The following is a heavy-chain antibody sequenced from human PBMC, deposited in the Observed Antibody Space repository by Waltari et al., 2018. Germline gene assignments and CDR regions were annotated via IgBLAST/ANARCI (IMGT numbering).Heavy chain of an antibody. CDR3: ARDGRGTAMAEYYYYGMDV. CDR1: GGTFSSYA. D-gene: IGHD5-18*01. V-gene: IGHV1-69*01. CDR2: IIPIFGTA. J-gene: IGHJ6*02. Sequence: QVQLVQSGAEVKKPGSSVKVSCKASGGTFSSYAISWVRQARGQGLEWMGGIIPIFGTANYAQKFQGRVTITADESTSTAYMELSSLRSEDTAVYYCARDGRGTAMAEYYYYGMDVWGQGTTVTVSS.